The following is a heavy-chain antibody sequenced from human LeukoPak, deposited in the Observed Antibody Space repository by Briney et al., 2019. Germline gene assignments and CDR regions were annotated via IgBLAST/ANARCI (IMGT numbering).Heavy chain of an antibody. Sequence: SETLSLTCTVSGGSISSGDYYWSWIRQPPGKGLEWIGYIYYSGSTYYNPSLKSRVTISVGTSKNQFSLKLSSVTAADTAVYYCARVYWANWFDPWGQGTLVTVSS. D-gene: IGHD2-15*01. V-gene: IGHV4-30-4*08. CDR2: IYYSGST. CDR1: GGSISSGDYY. J-gene: IGHJ5*02. CDR3: ARVYWANWFDP.